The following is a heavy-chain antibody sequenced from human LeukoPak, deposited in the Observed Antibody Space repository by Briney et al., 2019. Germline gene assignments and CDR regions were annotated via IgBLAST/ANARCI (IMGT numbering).Heavy chain of an antibody. CDR1: RFTFSSYS. CDR2: ISSSSTI. Sequence: PGGSLRLSCAASRFTFSSYSMNWVRQAPGKGLEWVSYISSSSTIYYADSVKGRFTISRDNAKNPLYLQMNSLRAEDTAVYYCARIGGQQLVKVQKWGQGTLVTVSS. D-gene: IGHD6-13*01. CDR3: ARIGGQQLVKVQK. V-gene: IGHV3-48*01. J-gene: IGHJ4*02.